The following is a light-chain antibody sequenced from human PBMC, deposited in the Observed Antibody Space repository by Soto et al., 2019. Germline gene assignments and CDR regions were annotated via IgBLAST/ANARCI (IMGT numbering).Light chain of an antibody. CDR3: SSYTTSNTYV. J-gene: IGLJ1*01. V-gene: IGLV2-14*01. CDR2: EVS. CDR1: SSDVGGYNY. Sequence: SALTQPASVSGYPGQSITISCTGRSSDVGGYNYVSWYQQHPGKAPKFMIYEVSRRPSGVSNRFSGSKSGNTASLTVSGLQAEDEADYYCSSYTTSNTYVFGTGTKVTVL.